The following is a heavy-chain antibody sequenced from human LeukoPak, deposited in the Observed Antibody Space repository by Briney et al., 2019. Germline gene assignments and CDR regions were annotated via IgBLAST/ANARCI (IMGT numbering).Heavy chain of an antibody. D-gene: IGHD3-22*01. CDR3: ASHDSSGYKGPAFDI. Sequence: SETLSLTCAVYGGSFSGYYWSWIRQPPGKGLEWIGEINHSGSTNYNPSLKSRVTISVDTSKNQFSLKLSSVTAADTAVYYCASHDSSGYKGPAFDIWGQGTMVTVSS. V-gene: IGHV4-34*01. CDR2: INHSGST. J-gene: IGHJ3*02. CDR1: GGSFSGYY.